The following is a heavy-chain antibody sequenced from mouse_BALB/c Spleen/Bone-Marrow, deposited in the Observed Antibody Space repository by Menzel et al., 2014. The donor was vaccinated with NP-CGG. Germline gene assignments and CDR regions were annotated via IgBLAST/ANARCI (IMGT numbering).Heavy chain of an antibody. J-gene: IGHJ2*01. Sequence: QVQLKQSGSVLVRPGASVKLSCKASGYTFTSSWMHWAKQRPGQRPEWIGEIHPNCGNTNYNENFKGKVTLTVDTSSSTTYVDLSSLTAEDSAVYYCARHHRYAYYFDFWGQGTTLTVSS. D-gene: IGHD2-14*01. CDR2: IHPNCGNT. CDR3: ARHHRYAYYFDF. CDR1: GYTFTSSW. V-gene: IGHV1S130*01.